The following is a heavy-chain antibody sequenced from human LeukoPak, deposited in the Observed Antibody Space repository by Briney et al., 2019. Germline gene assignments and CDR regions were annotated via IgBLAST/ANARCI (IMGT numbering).Heavy chain of an antibody. D-gene: IGHD3-10*01. Sequence: GGSLRLSCAASGFTFSSYGMHWVRQAPGKGLEWVAVISYDGSNKYYAGSVKGRFTISRDNSKNTLYLQMNSLRAEDTAVYYCAKQPYGSGSYPQDYWGQGTLVTVSS. V-gene: IGHV3-30*18. CDR3: AKQPYGSGSYPQDY. J-gene: IGHJ4*02. CDR1: GFTFSSYG. CDR2: ISYDGSNK.